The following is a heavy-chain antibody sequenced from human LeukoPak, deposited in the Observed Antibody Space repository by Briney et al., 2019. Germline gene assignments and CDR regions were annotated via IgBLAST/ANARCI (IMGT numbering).Heavy chain of an antibody. CDR2: NYTSGRT. Sequence: YEALPLPCTVSGGCISSHYWIWMGQHAPEGLEWIGGNYTSGRTNYNPTRKSRVTMLVDTSKNRFSLILSSVTAADPAVYYCAREGEKSGKVAGTIPRLNTHSTLFDYWGQGTLVTVSS. CDR1: GGCISSHY. V-gene: IGHV4-4*07. CDR3: AREGEKSGKVAGTIPRLNTHSTLFDY. J-gene: IGHJ4*02. D-gene: IGHD6-19*01.